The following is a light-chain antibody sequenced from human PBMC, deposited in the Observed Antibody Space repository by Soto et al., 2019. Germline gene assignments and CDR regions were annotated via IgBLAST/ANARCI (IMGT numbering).Light chain of an antibody. CDR2: GAA. J-gene: IGKJ2*01. V-gene: IGKV3-20*01. Sequence: EIVLTQSPGTLSVSPGERAILSCRASQSVSSSYLAWYQQKPGQAPRLLMYGAASRATGIPDRFSGSGSGTDFTLTISRLEPEDFAVYYCQQYGSSYTFGQGTKLEIK. CDR1: QSVSSSY. CDR3: QQYGSSYT.